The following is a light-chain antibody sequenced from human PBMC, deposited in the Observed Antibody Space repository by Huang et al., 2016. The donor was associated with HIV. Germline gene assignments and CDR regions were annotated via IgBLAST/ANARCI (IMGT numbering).Light chain of an antibody. CDR3: QQYYDYPPKT. Sequence: AIRMTQSPSSLSASPGDRVTITCRASQGISNFLAWYQQKPGKAPNLLIYAASTLQSRGPSRFSGSGSGTDFILTISSLQPEDFATYCCQQYYDYPPKTFGQGTKVEMK. V-gene: IGKV1-8*01. CDR2: AAS. J-gene: IGKJ1*01. CDR1: QGISNF.